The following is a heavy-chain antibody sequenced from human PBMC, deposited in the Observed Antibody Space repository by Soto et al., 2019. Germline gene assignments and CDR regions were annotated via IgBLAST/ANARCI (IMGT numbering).Heavy chain of an antibody. CDR3: ATNPVTKVDEY. Sequence: PGGSLRLSCAASGFTFSNFWMSWVRQAPGKGLGWVANIKQDGSEKNYVDSVKGRFIISRDNAKSSLSLQMNSLRAEDTAVYYCATNPVTKVDEYWGQGTMVSVSS. J-gene: IGHJ4*02. V-gene: IGHV3-7*03. CDR1: GFTFSNFW. CDR2: IKQDGSEK. D-gene: IGHD4-17*01.